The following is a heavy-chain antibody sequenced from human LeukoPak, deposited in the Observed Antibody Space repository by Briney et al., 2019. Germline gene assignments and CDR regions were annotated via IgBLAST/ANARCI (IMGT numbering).Heavy chain of an antibody. V-gene: IGHV3-74*01. CDR3: VRGQATAWGLDY. J-gene: IGHJ4*02. D-gene: IGHD6-13*01. CDR2: INTDGSTT. CDR1: GFTFSSYW. Sequence: GGSLRLSCAASGFTFSSYWMHWVRQAPGKGLVWVSRINTDGSTTNYADSVKGRFTVSRDNAKNTLYLQMNSLRAEDTALHYCVRGQATAWGLDYWGQGTLVTVSS.